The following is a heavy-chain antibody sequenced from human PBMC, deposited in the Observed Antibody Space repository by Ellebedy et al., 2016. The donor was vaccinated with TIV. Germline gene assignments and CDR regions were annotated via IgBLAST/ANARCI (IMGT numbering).Heavy chain of an antibody. CDR2: IIPILGIT. D-gene: IGHD3-22*01. CDR3: AREGYYDSSGYYYVNYYGMDV. J-gene: IGHJ6*02. V-gene: IGHV1-18*01. Sequence: ASVKVSCKASGGTFNWYGISWVRQPPGKGLEWMGRIIPILGITNYAQKLQGRVTMTTDTSTSTAYMELRSLRSDDTAVYYCAREGYYDSSGYYYVNYYGMDVWGQGTTVTVSS. CDR1: GGTFNWYG.